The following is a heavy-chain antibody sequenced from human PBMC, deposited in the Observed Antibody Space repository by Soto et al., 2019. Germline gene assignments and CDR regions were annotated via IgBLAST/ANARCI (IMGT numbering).Heavy chain of an antibody. CDR1: GFTFSSYS. CDR2: ISGSSVSI. D-gene: IGHD3-10*01. CDR3: TRDKSNYGSIDF. V-gene: IGHV3-48*02. J-gene: IGHJ4*02. Sequence: EVQLVESGGGFVQRGGSLRLSCAASGFTFSSYSMHWVRQAPGKGLEWVSYISGSSVSIYYADSVKGRFTISRDNAKSSLYLQMNSLTDEDTAVYYCTRDKSNYGSIDFWGQGTLVTVSS.